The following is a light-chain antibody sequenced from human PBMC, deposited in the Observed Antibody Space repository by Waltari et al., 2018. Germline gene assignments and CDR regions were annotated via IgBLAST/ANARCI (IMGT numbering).Light chain of an antibody. Sequence: QSGWTQPPSASGTPGQRVTIRCSGTSPNTGSNSVNWYQPLPGAAPQLLIYIDNQRPAGVPDRFSGAKSGSSATLAISGLQFEDEADYYCSSWDDSLKGPLFGGGTKLTVL. J-gene: IGLJ3*02. V-gene: IGLV1-44*01. CDR1: SPNTGSNS. CDR3: SSWDDSLKGPL. CDR2: IDN.